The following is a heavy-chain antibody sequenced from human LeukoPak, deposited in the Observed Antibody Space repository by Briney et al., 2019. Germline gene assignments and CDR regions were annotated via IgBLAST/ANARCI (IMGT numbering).Heavy chain of an antibody. Sequence: PSETLSLTCTVSGGSISSYYWSWIRQPAWKGLEWIGRILTSGSTNYNPSHKSRVTMSVDTSKNQFSLKLSSVAAADMAVYYCAATVAGSKHFDYWGQGSLVTVSS. D-gene: IGHD6-19*01. CDR1: GGSISSYY. CDR3: AATVAGSKHFDY. J-gene: IGHJ4*02. V-gene: IGHV4-4*07. CDR2: ILTSGST.